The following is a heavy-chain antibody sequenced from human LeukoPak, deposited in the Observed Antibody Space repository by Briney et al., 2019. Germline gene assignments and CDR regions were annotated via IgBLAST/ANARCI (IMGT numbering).Heavy chain of an antibody. J-gene: IGHJ5*02. Sequence: GGSLRLSCAASGFTFSSYGMHWVRQAPGKGLEWVTFIRYDGSNKYYADSVKGRFTISRDNSKNTLYLQMNNLRAEDTAVYYCAKVKWELRTDWFDPWGQGTLVTVSS. CDR1: GFTFSSYG. V-gene: IGHV3-30*02. D-gene: IGHD1-26*01. CDR3: AKVKWELRTDWFDP. CDR2: IRYDGSNK.